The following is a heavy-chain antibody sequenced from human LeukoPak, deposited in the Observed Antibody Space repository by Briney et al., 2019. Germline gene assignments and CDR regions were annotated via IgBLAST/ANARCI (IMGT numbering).Heavy chain of an antibody. Sequence: SETLSLTCTVSGGSISSYYWSWIRQPPGKGLEWIGYIYYSGSTNYNPSLKSRVTISVDTSKNQFSLKLSSVTAADTAVYYCARVRASYYYDSSGQRMGDYGMDVWGQGTTVTVSS. CDR2: IYYSGST. J-gene: IGHJ6*02. V-gene: IGHV4-59*01. CDR1: GGSISSYY. D-gene: IGHD3-22*01. CDR3: ARVRASYYYDSSGQRMGDYGMDV.